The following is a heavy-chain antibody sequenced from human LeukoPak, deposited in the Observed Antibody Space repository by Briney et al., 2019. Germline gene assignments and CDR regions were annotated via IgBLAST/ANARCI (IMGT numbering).Heavy chain of an antibody. CDR1: GYTFTNYW. Sequence: GESLKISCKGSGYTFTNYWIGWVRQMPGNGLEWMGIIYPGDSETRYSPSFQGQVTMSTDKSISTAYLQWSSLKASDTAMYFCARGGSAYALDYWGQGTLVTVSS. CDR3: ARGGSAYALDY. V-gene: IGHV5-51*01. J-gene: IGHJ4*02. D-gene: IGHD2-2*01. CDR2: IYPGDSET.